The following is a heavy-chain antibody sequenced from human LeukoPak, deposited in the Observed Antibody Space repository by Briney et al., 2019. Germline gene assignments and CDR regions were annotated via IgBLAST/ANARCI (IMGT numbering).Heavy chain of an antibody. CDR2: FDPEDGET. J-gene: IGHJ4*02. D-gene: IGHD3-10*01. CDR3: ATATMVRGVLFGYFDY. Sequence: ASVKVSRKVSGYTLTELSMHWVRQAPGKGLEWMGGFDPEDGETIYAQKFQGRVTMTEDTSTDTAYMELSSLRSEDTAVYYCATATMVRGVLFGYFDYWGQGTLVTVSS. CDR1: GYTLTELS. V-gene: IGHV1-24*01.